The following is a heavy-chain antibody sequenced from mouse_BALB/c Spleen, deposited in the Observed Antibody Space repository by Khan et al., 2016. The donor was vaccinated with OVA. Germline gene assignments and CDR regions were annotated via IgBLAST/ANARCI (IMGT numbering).Heavy chain of an antibody. CDR3: AREGLRGVALDY. V-gene: IGHV1S56*01. CDR1: GYTLTSYD. Sequence: VQLQQPGPDLVKPGALVKISCKASGYTLTSYDINWMKQRPGQGLELTRWIYHGDGTKKYNEKFKCMATLNAAKSTRTAELHLSSLTSENSAVYFCAREGLRGVALDYWGQGTSVTVSS. CDR2: IYHGDGTK. J-gene: IGHJ4*01. D-gene: IGHD2-4*01.